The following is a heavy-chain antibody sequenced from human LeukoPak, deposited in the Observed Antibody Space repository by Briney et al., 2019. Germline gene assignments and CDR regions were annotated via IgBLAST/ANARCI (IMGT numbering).Heavy chain of an antibody. J-gene: IGHJ4*02. D-gene: IGHD3-22*01. CDR1: GFTFSSYW. V-gene: IGHV3-7*01. Sequence: PGGSLRLSCAASGFTFSSYWMSWVRQAPGKGLEWVANIKQDGSQKYYVDSVKGRFTISRDNAKNSLYLQMNSLRAEDTAVYYCASIGDSSGYYPMNYWGQGTLVTVSS. CDR2: IKQDGSQK. CDR3: ASIGDSSGYYPMNY.